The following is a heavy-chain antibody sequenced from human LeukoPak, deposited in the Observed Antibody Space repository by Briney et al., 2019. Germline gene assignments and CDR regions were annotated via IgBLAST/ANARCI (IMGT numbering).Heavy chain of an antibody. D-gene: IGHD3-10*01. CDR2: ISGGGIHT. J-gene: IGHJ3*01. Sequence: PGGSLRLSCAGSGFTFTNYALSWVRQAPGKGLEWVSGISGGGIHTYYADSVKGRFTISRDNSKNTLYLQMNSLRAEDTAVYYCAKDFYGPGRDYDYDAFDVWGQGTMVTVSS. V-gene: IGHV3-23*01. CDR3: AKDFYGPGRDYDYDAFDV. CDR1: GFTFTNYA.